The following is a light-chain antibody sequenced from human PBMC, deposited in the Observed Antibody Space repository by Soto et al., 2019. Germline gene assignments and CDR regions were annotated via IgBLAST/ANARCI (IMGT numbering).Light chain of an antibody. CDR1: QSVNNN. J-gene: IGKJ1*01. CDR3: QQCNTWPRT. CDR2: GAS. V-gene: IGKV3-15*01. Sequence: EIVMTQSPATLSVSPGERATLSCRASQSVNNNLAWYQRKPGQAPRLLIYGASTRATGIPARFSGSGSGTEFTLTISSLQSEDFAVYYCQQCNTWPRTFGQGTKVEIK.